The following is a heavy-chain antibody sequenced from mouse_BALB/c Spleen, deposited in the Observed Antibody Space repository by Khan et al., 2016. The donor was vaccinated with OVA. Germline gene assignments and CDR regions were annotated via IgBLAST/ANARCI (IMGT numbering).Heavy chain of an antibody. V-gene: IGHV1S137*01. J-gene: IGHJ2*01. CDR1: GYTFTGYA. CDR2: ISTYTGNT. Sequence: QVQLQQSGPGLVRPGVSVKISCKGSGYTFTGYAMHWVKQSHAKSLEWIGRISTYTGNTNYNQKFKGKATMTVDKSYSTAYMELDRLTSEDSAIYYCARPAYDGYFDYWGQGTTLTVSS. CDR3: ARPAYDGYFDY. D-gene: IGHD2-3*01.